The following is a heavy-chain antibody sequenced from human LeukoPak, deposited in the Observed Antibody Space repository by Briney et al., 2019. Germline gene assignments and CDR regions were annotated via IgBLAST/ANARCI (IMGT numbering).Heavy chain of an antibody. CDR2: VFYNGST. V-gene: IGHV4-59*08. CDR3: SRVSSRRFDY. CDR1: GGSISDYF. Sequence: SETLSLTCTVSGGSISDYFWSWIRQPPGKGLEWVGYVFYNGSTNYNPSLKSRVTISIDTSRIRFSLRLSSVTAADTAVYYCSRVSSRRFDYWGQGNLVTVSS. J-gene: IGHJ4*02.